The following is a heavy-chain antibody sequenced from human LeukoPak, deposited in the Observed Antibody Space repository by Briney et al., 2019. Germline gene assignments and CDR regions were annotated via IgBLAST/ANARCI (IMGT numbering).Heavy chain of an antibody. CDR1: GGPFSGYY. J-gene: IGHJ6*04. D-gene: IGHD3-3*01. Sequence: SETLSLTCAVYGGPFSGYYWSWIRQPPGKGLEWIGEINHSGSTNYNPSLKSRVTISVDTSKNQFSLKLSSVTAADTAVYYCARVSTYYDFWSGRGQMDVWGKGTTVTVSS. CDR3: ARVSTYYDFWSGRGQMDV. CDR2: INHSGST. V-gene: IGHV4-34*01.